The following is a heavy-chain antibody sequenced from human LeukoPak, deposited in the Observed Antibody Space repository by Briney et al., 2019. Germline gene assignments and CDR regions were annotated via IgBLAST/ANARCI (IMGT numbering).Heavy chain of an antibody. Sequence: SETLSLTCTVSGGSVSSGSYYWSWIRQPPGKGLEWIGNIYYTGSTNYNPSPKSRFTISVDTTKNQFSLKLSSVTAADTAVYYCARGPPDGDYFDYWGQGTLVTVSS. CDR2: IYYTGST. D-gene: IGHD4-17*01. CDR1: GGSVSSGSYY. V-gene: IGHV4-61*01. J-gene: IGHJ4*02. CDR3: ARGPPDGDYFDY.